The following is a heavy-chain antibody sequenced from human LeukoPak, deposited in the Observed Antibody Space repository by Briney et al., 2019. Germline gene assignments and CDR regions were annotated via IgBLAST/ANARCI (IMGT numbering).Heavy chain of an antibody. CDR3: ARAGCSSTSCSRGLNYYYMDV. J-gene: IGHJ6*03. CDR1: GGTFSSYA. CDR2: IIPIFGTA. Sequence: ASVKVSCKASGGTFSSYAISWVRQAPGQGLEWMGGIIPIFGTANYAQKFQGRVTITTNESTSTAYMELSRLRSEDTAVYYCARAGCSSTSCSRGLNYYYMDVWGTGTTVTVSS. V-gene: IGHV1-69*05. D-gene: IGHD2-2*01.